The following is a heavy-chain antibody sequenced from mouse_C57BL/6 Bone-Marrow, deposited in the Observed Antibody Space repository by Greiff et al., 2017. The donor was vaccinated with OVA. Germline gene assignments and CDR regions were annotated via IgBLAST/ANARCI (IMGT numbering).Heavy chain of an antibody. Sequence: VQRVESGPGLVAPSQRLSITCTASGFSLNSYGVDWVRQPPGQGLEWLGGIWGGGSTNYNAALMARLSISKDNSKSQVFSKMNNLQTDDTAMYDCAKHGIYYGPWFAYWGQGTLVTVSA. CDR1: GFSLNSYG. V-gene: IGHV2-9*01. CDR2: IWGGGST. J-gene: IGHJ3*01. CDR3: AKHGIYYGPWFAY. D-gene: IGHD2-1*01.